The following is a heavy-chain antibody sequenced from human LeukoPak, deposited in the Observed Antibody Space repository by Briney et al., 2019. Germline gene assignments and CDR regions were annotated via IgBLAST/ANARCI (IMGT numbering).Heavy chain of an antibody. D-gene: IGHD4-17*01. J-gene: IGHJ6*02. CDR2: ISSSSSTI. CDR1: GFTFSSYS. CDR3: ARSGTVTTWYYGIDV. V-gene: IGHV3-48*04. Sequence: GGSLRLSCAASGFTFSSYSMNWVRQAPGKGLEWVSYISSSSSTIYYADSVKGRFTVSRDNAKNSLYLQMNSLRAEDTAVYYWARSGTVTTWYYGIDVWGQGTTVTGSS.